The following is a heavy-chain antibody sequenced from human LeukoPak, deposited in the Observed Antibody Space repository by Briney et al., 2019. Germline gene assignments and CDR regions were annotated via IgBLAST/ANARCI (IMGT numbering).Heavy chain of an antibody. CDR2: ISGSGDNT. Sequence: PGGSLRLSCAASGFTFSSYAMSWVRQASGKGLEWASGISGSGDNTYYADSVKGRFTISRDNSKNTLYVQVNSLGTEDTAAYYCAKGSYYDSSGSFYFDYWGQGTLVTVSS. V-gene: IGHV3-23*01. J-gene: IGHJ4*02. D-gene: IGHD3-22*01. CDR3: AKGSYYDSSGSFYFDY. CDR1: GFTFSSYA.